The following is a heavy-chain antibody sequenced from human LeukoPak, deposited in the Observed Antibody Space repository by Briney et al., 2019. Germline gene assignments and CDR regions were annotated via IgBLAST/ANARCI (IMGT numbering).Heavy chain of an antibody. V-gene: IGHV4-4*07. CDR1: GGSISSYY. Sequence: SETLSLTCTVSGGSISSYYWSWIRQPAGKGLEWIGRIYTSGSTNYNPSLKSRVTMSVDTSKNQFSLKLSSVTAADTAVYYCARVVVVPAAIGYYYYMDVWGKGTTVTVSS. J-gene: IGHJ6*03. CDR3: ARVVVVPAAIGYYYYMDV. CDR2: IYTSGST. D-gene: IGHD2-2*01.